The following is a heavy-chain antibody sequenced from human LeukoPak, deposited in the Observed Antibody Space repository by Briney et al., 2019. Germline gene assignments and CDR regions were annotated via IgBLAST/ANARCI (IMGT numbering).Heavy chain of an antibody. CDR3: ARESNFWRAFDY. D-gene: IGHD3-3*01. Sequence: PSETLSLTCTVSGGSISSYYWSWIGHPPGKGLEWIGYIYYSGSTNYNPSLKSRVTISVDTSKNQFSLKLSSVTAADTAVYYCARESNFWRAFDYWGQGTLVTVSS. J-gene: IGHJ4*02. CDR2: IYYSGST. CDR1: GGSISSYY. V-gene: IGHV4-59*01.